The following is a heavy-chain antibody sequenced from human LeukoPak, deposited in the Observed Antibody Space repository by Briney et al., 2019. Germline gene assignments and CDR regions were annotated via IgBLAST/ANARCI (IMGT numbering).Heavy chain of an antibody. J-gene: IGHJ4*02. D-gene: IGHD3-10*01. Sequence: GESLKISCKGSGYSFTSHWIGWVRPTPGKGLEWMGIIYPGDSATRYSPSFQGQVTISADKSISTAYLQWSSLKASDTAMYYCASPYGSGSKYPYYFDFWGQGTLVTVSS. CDR1: GYSFTSHW. CDR3: ASPYGSGSKYPYYFDF. V-gene: IGHV5-51*01. CDR2: IYPGDSAT.